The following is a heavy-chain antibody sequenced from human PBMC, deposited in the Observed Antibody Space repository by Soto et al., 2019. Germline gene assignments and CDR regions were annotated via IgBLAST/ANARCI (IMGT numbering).Heavy chain of an antibody. J-gene: IGHJ3*02. CDR2: ISSSGSYI. V-gene: IGHV3-21*01. Sequence: EVQLVESGGGLVKPEGSLRLSCAASGFTFSNYNINWVRQAPGKGLEWVSSISSSGSYIYYADSVKGRFTISRDNARNSLYLQMNSLRAEDTAVYYCAREFSGHDAFDIWGQGTMVTASS. CDR3: AREFSGHDAFDI. CDR1: GFTFSNYN.